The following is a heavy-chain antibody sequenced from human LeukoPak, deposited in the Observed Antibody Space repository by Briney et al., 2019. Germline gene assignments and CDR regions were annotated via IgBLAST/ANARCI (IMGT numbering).Heavy chain of an antibody. Sequence: GGSLRLSCAASGFSFIHYAMCWVRQAPGKGLEWVSFVSGDGGSTYYADSVKGRFAISRDNSENTVYLHMSSLRAEDTAVYYCAKDRPGGFGSWGRGTLVTVSS. V-gene: IGHV3-23*01. J-gene: IGHJ4*02. CDR3: AKDRPGGFGS. D-gene: IGHD1-14*01. CDR1: GFSFIHYA. CDR2: VSGDGGST.